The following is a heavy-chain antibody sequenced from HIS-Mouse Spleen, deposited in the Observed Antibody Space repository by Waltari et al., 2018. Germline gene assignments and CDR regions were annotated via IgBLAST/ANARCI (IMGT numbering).Heavy chain of an antibody. CDR2: IFLNDEK. CDR3: ARIRSYYDSSGYYYIVRYFDY. CDR1: GFSLSNARMG. D-gene: IGHD3-22*01. J-gene: IGHJ4*02. V-gene: IGHV2-26*01. Sequence: QVTLKESGPVLVKPTETLTLTCTVSGFSLSNARMGVSWIRQPPGKALEWLAHIFLNDEKSYSTSLKRRLTISKDTSKSQVVLTMTNMDPVYTATYYCARIRSYYDSSGYYYIVRYFDYWGQGTLVTVSS.